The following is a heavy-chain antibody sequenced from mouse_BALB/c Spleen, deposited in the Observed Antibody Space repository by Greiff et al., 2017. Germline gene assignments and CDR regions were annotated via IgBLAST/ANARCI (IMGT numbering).Heavy chain of an antibody. CDR3: ARAQSTMITGWFAY. CDR1: GYTFTSYY. CDR2: IYPGNVNT. V-gene: IGHV1S56*01. Sequence: QVQLQQSGPELVKPGASVRISCKASGYTFTSYYIHWVKQRPGQGLEWIGWIYPGNVNTKYNEKFKGKATLTADKSSSTAYMQLSSLTSEDSAVYFCARAQSTMITGWFAYWGQGTLVTVSA. D-gene: IGHD2-4*01. J-gene: IGHJ3*01.